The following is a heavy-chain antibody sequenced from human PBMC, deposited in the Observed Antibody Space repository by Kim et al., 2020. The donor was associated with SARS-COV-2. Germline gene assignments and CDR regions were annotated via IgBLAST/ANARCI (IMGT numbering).Heavy chain of an antibody. D-gene: IGHD2-2*01. V-gene: IGHV3-11*05. J-gene: IGHJ4*02. Sequence: GRFTISRDNAKNSLYLQMNSLRAEDTAVYYCARDALNLVPAAIVGGALDYWGQGTLVTVSS. CDR3: ARDALNLVPAAIVGGALDY.